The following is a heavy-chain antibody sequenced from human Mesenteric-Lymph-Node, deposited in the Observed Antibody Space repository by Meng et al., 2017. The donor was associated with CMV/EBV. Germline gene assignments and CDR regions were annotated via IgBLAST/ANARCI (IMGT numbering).Heavy chain of an antibody. CDR2: INPNSGGT. CDR1: GYTFTGYY. J-gene: IGHJ6*02. D-gene: IGHD3-3*01. CDR3: ARQRITIFGVVEEYGMDV. Sequence: ASVKVSCKASGYTFTGYYMHWVRQASGQGLEWMGWINPNSGGTNYAQKFQGRVTMTRDTSISTAYMELSRLRSDDTAVYYCARQRITIFGVVEEYGMDVWGQGTTVTVSS. V-gene: IGHV1-2*02.